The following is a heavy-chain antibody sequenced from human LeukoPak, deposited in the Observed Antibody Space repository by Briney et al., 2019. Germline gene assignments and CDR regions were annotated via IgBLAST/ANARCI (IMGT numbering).Heavy chain of an antibody. CDR1: GFIFKNNG. J-gene: IGHJ5*02. Sequence: GGSLRLSCVASGFIFKNNGMHWVRQAPGKGLEWVAFIRFDESDKFYADSVKGRFTISRDISKNTLFLEINGLRVDDTALYYCVKDNPVCESWGQGTLVIVSS. CDR3: VKDNPVCES. V-gene: IGHV3-30*02. D-gene: IGHD2-21*01. CDR2: IRFDESDK.